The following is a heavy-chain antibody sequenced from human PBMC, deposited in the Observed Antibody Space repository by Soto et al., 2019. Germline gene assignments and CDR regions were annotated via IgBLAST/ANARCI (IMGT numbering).Heavy chain of an antibody. V-gene: IGHV4-34*01. Sequence: SETLSLTCAVYGGSFSGFYWSWIRQPPGKGLEWIGEINHSGSTNYNPSLKSRVTISVDTSKNQFSLKLSSVTAADTAVYYCARTEWLRTPYFDYWGQGTLVTVS. J-gene: IGHJ4*02. CDR1: GGSFSGFY. CDR2: INHSGST. D-gene: IGHD5-12*01. CDR3: ARTEWLRTPYFDY.